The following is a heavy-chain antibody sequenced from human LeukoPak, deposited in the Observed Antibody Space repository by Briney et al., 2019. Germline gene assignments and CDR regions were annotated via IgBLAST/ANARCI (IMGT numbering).Heavy chain of an antibody. CDR3: ATRHHSRTYMVPLDS. Sequence: SGPLSLTCAVYGVSISSDNWWTWVRQPPGKGLEWIGETHRSGDTKYNPSLNGRVTISMDNSKNQLSLNLISVTAADTAIYFCATRHHSRTYMVPLDSWGQGTLVTVSS. CDR1: GVSISSDNW. CDR2: THRSGDT. D-gene: IGHD3-10*01. J-gene: IGHJ4*02. V-gene: IGHV4-4*02.